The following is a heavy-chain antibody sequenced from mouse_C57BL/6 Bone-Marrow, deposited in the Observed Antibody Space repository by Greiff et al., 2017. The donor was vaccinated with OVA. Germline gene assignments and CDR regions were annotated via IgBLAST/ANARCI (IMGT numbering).Heavy chain of an antibody. V-gene: IGHV1-64*01. J-gene: IGHJ4*01. CDR2: IHPKSGST. Sequence: VQLQQPGAELVKPGASVKLSCKASGYTFTSYWMHWVKQRPGQGLEWIGMIHPKSGSTNYNEKLKSKATLTVDKSSSTTYIQLSSLTSEDSAVYYCSREGLRGYWGQGTSVTVSS. CDR1: GYTFTSYW. CDR3: SREGLRGY. D-gene: IGHD2-4*01.